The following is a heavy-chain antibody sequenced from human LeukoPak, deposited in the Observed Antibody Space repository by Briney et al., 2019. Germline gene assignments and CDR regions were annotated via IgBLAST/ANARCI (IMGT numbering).Heavy chain of an antibody. J-gene: IGHJ6*03. D-gene: IGHD2-15*01. CDR1: GGSISSYY. CDR3: ARNPKGYCSGGSCNRYYYYYYYMDV. CDR2: IYYSGST. V-gene: IGHV4-59*01. Sequence: KPSETLSLTCTVSGGSISSYYWSWIRQPPGKGLEWIGYIYYSGSTNYNPSLKSRVTISVDTSKNQFSLKLSSVTAADTAVYYCARNPKGYCSGGSCNRYYYYYYYMDVWGKGTTVTVSS.